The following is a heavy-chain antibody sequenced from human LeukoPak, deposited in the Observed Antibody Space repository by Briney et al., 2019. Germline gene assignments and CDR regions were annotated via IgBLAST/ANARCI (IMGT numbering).Heavy chain of an antibody. CDR3: ASLPTKLELRNFDY. CDR2: ISSSSSYI. D-gene: IGHD1-7*01. CDR1: GFTFSSYS. V-gene: IGHV3-21*01. J-gene: IGHJ4*02. Sequence: PGGSLRLSCAASGFTFSSYSMNWVRQAPGKGLEWVSSISSSSSYIYYADSVKGRFTISRDNAKNSLYLQMNSLRAEDTAVYYCASLPTKLELRNFDYWGQGTLVTVSS.